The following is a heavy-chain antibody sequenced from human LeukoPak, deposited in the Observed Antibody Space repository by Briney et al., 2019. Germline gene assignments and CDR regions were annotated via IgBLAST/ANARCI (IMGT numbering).Heavy chain of an antibody. V-gene: IGHV4-4*09. Sequence: PSETLSLTCTVSGGSISTYYWSWIRQPPGKGLEWIGYIYISVNTNYNPSLESRVTISLDTSKNHFSLNLSSVTAADTAVYYCAKHDTLFGAAHYYMDVWGKGTTVTVSS. D-gene: IGHD3-3*01. CDR2: IYISVNT. J-gene: IGHJ6*03. CDR1: GGSISTYY. CDR3: AKHDTLFGAAHYYMDV.